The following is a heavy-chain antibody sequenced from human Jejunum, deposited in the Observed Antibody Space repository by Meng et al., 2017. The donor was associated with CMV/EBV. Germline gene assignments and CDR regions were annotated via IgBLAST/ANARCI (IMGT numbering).Heavy chain of an antibody. V-gene: IGHV3-23*03. CDR2: IYTGATST. J-gene: IGHJ3*01. D-gene: IGHD2-2*02. CDR1: GVGFRYSA. CDR3: AKVDANTVGAFDV. Sequence: SGVGFRYSAMTWVRQAPGKGLQWVSVIYTGATSTYYADSVKGRFTISRDDSKSTLYLQMNSLRAEDTAVYYCAKVDANTVGAFDVWGQGTMVTVSS.